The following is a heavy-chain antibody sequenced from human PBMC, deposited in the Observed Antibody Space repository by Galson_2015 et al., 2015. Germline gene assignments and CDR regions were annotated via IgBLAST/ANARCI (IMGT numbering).Heavy chain of an antibody. J-gene: IGHJ4*02. CDR3: ARDSENFDLDY. Sequence: SLRLSCAASGFTFSSYGMHWVRQAPGKGLEWVAVIWYDGSNKYYADSVKGRFTISRDNSKNTQYLQMNSLRAEDTAVYYCARDSENFDLDYWGQGTLVTVSS. D-gene: IGHD1-7*01. CDR2: IWYDGSNK. CDR1: GFTFSSYG. V-gene: IGHV3-33*01.